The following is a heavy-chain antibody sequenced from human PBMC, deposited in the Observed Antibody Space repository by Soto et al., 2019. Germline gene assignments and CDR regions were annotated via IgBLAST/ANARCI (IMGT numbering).Heavy chain of an antibody. CDR3: ARHSVYYDILTGYSNWFDP. J-gene: IGHJ5*02. V-gene: IGHV4-39*01. CDR2: IYYSGST. CDR1: GGSISSSSYY. D-gene: IGHD3-9*01. Sequence: SETLSLTCTVSGGSISSSSYYWGWIRQPPGKGLEWIGSIYYSGSTYYNPSLKSRVTISVDTSKNQISLKLSSVTAADTAVYYCARHSVYYDILTGYSNWFDPWGQGTQVTVSS.